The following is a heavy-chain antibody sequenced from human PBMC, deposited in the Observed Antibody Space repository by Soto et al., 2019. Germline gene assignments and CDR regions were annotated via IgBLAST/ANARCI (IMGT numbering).Heavy chain of an antibody. CDR3: FGNLFWQGY. CDR1: GFTFSSYG. D-gene: IGHD3-9*01. CDR2: IWHDGTNK. Sequence: QVQLVESGGGVVQPGRSLRLSCAASGFTFSSYGMHWVRQAPGKGLEWVALIWHDGTNKYYAESVEGRFTISRDNSKNTLYLQMNSLRADDTAVYYCFGNLFWQGYWGQGTLVTVSS. V-gene: IGHV3-33*08. J-gene: IGHJ4*02.